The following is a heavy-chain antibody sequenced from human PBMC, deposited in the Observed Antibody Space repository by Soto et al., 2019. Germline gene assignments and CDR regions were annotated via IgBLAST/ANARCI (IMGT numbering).Heavy chain of an antibody. CDR1: GCSVSSGSYY. J-gene: IGHJ4*02. V-gene: IGHV4-61*01. CDR3: ARDEVIGYYFDY. CDR2: IYYSGST. Sequence: SETLSLTCPVSGCSVSSGSYYWSWIRQPTGKGLEWIGYIYYSGSTNYNPSLKSRVTISVDTSKNQFSLKLSSVTAADTAVYYCARDEVIGYYFDYWGQGTLVTVPS.